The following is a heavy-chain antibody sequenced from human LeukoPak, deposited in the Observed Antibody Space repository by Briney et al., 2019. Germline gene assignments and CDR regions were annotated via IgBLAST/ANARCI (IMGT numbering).Heavy chain of an antibody. V-gene: IGHV3-21*01. J-gene: IGHJ4*02. Sequence: GGSLRLSCAASGFTFSSYSMNWVRQAPGKGREWVSSISSSSSYIYYADSVRGRFTISRDNAKNSLYLQMNSLRAEDTAVYYCARVPIVGATVNYFDYWGQGTLVTVSS. CDR3: ARVPIVGATVNYFDY. D-gene: IGHD1-26*01. CDR1: GFTFSSYS. CDR2: ISSSSSYI.